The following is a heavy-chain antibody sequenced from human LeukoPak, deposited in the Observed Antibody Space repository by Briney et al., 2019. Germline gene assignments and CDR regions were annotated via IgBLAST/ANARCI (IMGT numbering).Heavy chain of an antibody. CDR1: GSRFTSYW. CDR3: ARPPDYYDSSGPYYFDY. Sequence: GGSLKISCKGSGSRFTSYWIGWVRQMPGKGLEWMGIIYPGDSDTRYSPSFQGQVTISADKSISTAYLQWSSLKASDTAMYYCARPPDYYDSSGPYYFDYWGQGTQVTVSS. CDR2: IYPGDSDT. J-gene: IGHJ4*02. V-gene: IGHV5-51*01. D-gene: IGHD3-22*01.